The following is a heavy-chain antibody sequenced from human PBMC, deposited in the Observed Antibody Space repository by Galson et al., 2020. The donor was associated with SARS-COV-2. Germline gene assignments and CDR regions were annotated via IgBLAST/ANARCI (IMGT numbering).Heavy chain of an antibody. D-gene: IGHD1-7*01. J-gene: IGHJ4*02. V-gene: IGHV4-34*01. Sequence: SETLSLTCAVYGGSFSGYYWSWIRQPPGKGLEWIGEINSSGSTNYNPSLKRRGTILVDTSKNHFSRKLSSVTAADTAVYYCAREENFFLVGTATRMCYFALWRRGTLATVSS. CDR1: GGSFSGYY. CDR3: AREENFFLVGTATRMCYFAL. CDR2: INSSGST.